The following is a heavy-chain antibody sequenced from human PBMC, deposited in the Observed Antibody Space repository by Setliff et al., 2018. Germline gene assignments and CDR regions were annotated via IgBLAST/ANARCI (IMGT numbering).Heavy chain of an antibody. CDR1: GDSFSNYA. J-gene: IGHJ5*02. D-gene: IGHD2-15*01. CDR3: ARSPALLGIVYLDL. V-gene: IGHV1-69*05. CDR2: LIPMFGTP. Sequence: ASVKVSCKASGDSFSNYAISWVRQAPGQGLEWMGGLIPMFGTPGYAQKFQDRVTITTDESTSTAYMELNSLTSEDTAVYYCARSPALLGIVYLDLWGQGTRVTVSS.